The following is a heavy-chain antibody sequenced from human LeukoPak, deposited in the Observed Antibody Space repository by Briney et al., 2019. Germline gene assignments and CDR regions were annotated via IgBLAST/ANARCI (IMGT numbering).Heavy chain of an antibody. D-gene: IGHD6-13*01. CDR1: GFTFSDYY. J-gene: IGHJ4*02. V-gene: IGHV3-11*06. CDR3: ARGLPAGYSTPGY. Sequence: GGSLRLSCAASGFTFSDYYINWIRQAPGKGLQWASYISGSTIYTYYADSVRGRFTISRDNAKNSVYLQMNSLRAEDTAVYYCARGLPAGYSTPGYWGQGILVTVSS. CDR2: ISGSTIYT.